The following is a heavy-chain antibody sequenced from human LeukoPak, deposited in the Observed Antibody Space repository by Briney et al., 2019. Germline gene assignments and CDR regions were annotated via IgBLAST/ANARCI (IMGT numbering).Heavy chain of an antibody. CDR1: GDSISMHY. CDR3: ARAPYYYGSGSYWGAYFDY. D-gene: IGHD3-10*01. V-gene: IGHV4-59*11. J-gene: IGHJ4*02. Sequence: SETLSLTCSVSGDSISMHYWSWIRQPPGKGLEWIGYIDHTGSTNYNPSLNSRVTISRDTSKNQFSLKLSSVTAADTAVYYCARAPYYYGSGSYWGAYFDYWGQGTLVTVSS. CDR2: IDHTGST.